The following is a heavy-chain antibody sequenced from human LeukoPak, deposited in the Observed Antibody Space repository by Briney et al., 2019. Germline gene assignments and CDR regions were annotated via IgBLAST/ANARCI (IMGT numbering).Heavy chain of an antibody. V-gene: IGHV3-9*01. Sequence: GGSLRLSCEASGFTFDDYVMHWVRQAPGKGLEWVSGISWNSGSIAYADSVKGRFTISRDNAKNSLYLQMNSLRAEDTAVYYCARDRRVGAQEGYDYWGQGTLVTVSS. CDR1: GFTFDDYV. D-gene: IGHD1-26*01. CDR3: ARDRRVGAQEGYDY. CDR2: ISWNSGSI. J-gene: IGHJ4*02.